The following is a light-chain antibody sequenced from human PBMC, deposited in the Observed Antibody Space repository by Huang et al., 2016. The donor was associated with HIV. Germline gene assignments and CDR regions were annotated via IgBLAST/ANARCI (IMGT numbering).Light chain of an antibody. V-gene: IGKV2-30*01. CDR1: ESLVYSDGNTN. Sequence: DVVMTQSPLSLPVPLGQPASISCRSRESLVYSDGNTNLNWVQQRTGQSPMRLIYKVSCRDSGVTDRFSGSGSGTNFTLKISRVESEDVGIYYCMQGSHWPPTFGPGTKVDFK. CDR3: MQGSHWPPT. J-gene: IGKJ3*01. CDR2: KVS.